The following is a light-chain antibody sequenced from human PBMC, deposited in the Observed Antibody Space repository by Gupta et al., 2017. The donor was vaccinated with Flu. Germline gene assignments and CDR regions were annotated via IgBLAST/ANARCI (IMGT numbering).Light chain of an antibody. CDR2: RND. J-gene: IGLJ2*01. Sequence: QSVLTQPPSASGNPGKSVTISSTGSSSNIGNNYVYCYQQLPGTAPKLLIYRNDQRPLGVPVRFACSKSGTSVSLAISGRRSEDEADYYCAAWDDSMNGVVIGGGTKLTVL. CDR1: SSNIGNNY. CDR3: AAWDDSMNGVV. V-gene: IGLV1-47*01.